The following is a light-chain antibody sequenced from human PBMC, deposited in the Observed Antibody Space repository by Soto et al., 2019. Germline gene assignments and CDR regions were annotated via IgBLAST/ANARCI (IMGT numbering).Light chain of an antibody. V-gene: IGLV2-14*01. Sequence: QSALTQPASVSGSPVQSITISCTGTSSDVGGYNYVSWYQQHPGKAPKLMIYEVSNRPSGVSNRFSGSKSDNTASLTISGLQAEDEADYYCSSYRSSSTVFGTGTKVTVL. J-gene: IGLJ1*01. CDR3: SSYRSSSTV. CDR2: EVS. CDR1: SSDVGGYNY.